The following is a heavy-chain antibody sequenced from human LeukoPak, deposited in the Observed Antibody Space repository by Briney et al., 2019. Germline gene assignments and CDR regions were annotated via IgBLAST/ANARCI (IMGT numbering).Heavy chain of an antibody. CDR2: ISSSSSYI. J-gene: IGHJ4*02. V-gene: IGHV3-21*01. CDR1: GFTFSSYS. Sequence: GGSLRLSCAASGFTFSSYSMNWVRQAPGKGLEWVSSISSSSSYIYYADSLKGRFTISRDNAKNSLYLQMDSLRAEDTAVYYCAREAYDSSSFDYWGQGTLVTVSS. CDR3: AREAYDSSSFDY. D-gene: IGHD3-22*01.